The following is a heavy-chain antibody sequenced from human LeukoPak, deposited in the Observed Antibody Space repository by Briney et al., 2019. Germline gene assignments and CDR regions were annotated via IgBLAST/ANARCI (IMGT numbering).Heavy chain of an antibody. D-gene: IGHD2-2*01. Sequence: ASVEVSCKASGYTFTSYDINWVRQATGQGLEWMGWLNPNSGNTGYAQKFQGRVTMTRNTSISTAYMELSSLRSDDTAGYYCARESLDTSWLFYYYYYMDVWGKGTTVTVSS. J-gene: IGHJ6*03. V-gene: IGHV1-8*01. CDR3: ARESLDTSWLFYYYYYMDV. CDR2: LNPNSGNT. CDR1: GYTFTSYD.